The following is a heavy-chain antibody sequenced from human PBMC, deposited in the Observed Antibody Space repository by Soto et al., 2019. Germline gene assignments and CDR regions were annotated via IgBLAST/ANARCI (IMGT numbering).Heavy chain of an antibody. CDR1: GASITNDDFF. CDR3: AKMERTQLWLLVQN. CDR2: ITYGGSI. D-gene: IGHD5-18*01. Sequence: SETLSLTCPVSGASITNDDFFWSWVRQHPDKGLEWLAYITYGGSIYYNPSLRRRLSVSIDKSKSQFSLNVRSVTAADTAVYFCAKMERTQLWLLVQNWGQGLPVTVSS. V-gene: IGHV4-31*03. J-gene: IGHJ4*02.